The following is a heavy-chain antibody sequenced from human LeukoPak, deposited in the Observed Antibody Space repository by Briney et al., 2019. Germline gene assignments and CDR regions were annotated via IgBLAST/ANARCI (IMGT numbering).Heavy chain of an antibody. V-gene: IGHV3-49*04. D-gene: IGHD3-16*01. CDR1: DFTFSSHW. Sequence: GGSLRLSCASSDFTFSSHWMSWVRQAPGKGLEWVGFITSKAYGGTTEYAASVKGRFTISRDDSKSIAYLQMNSLRTEDTAVYYCTRDMIYTFHYWGQGTLVTVSS. J-gene: IGHJ4*02. CDR3: TRDMIYTFHY. CDR2: ITSKAYGGTT.